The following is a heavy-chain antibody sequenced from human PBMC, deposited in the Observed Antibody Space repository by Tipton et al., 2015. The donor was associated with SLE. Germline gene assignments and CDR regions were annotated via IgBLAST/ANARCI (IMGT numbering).Heavy chain of an antibody. D-gene: IGHD4-17*01. V-gene: IGHV3-74*01. CDR2: INNDGSDT. Sequence: GSLRLSCAASGFTFSGYWMHWVHQAPGKGLVWVSRINNDGSDTVYADSVKGRFTISRDNAKNTLYLQMNGLRAEDAAVYYCARGLRGPDYWGQGTLVTVSS. J-gene: IGHJ4*02. CDR1: GFTFSGYW. CDR3: ARGLRGPDY.